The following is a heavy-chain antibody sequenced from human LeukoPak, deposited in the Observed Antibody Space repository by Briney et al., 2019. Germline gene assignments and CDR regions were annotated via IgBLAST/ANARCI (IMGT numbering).Heavy chain of an antibody. CDR1: GGSISSYY. CDR3: ARQHGDYRPPYYYYMDV. J-gene: IGHJ6*03. V-gene: IGHV4-59*08. Sequence: SETLSLTCTVSGGSISSYYWSWIRQPPGKGLEWLGYIYYSGSTNYNPSLKSRVTISLDTSKNQFSLKLSSVTAADTAVYYCARQHGDYRPPYYYYMDVWGKGTTVTVSS. CDR2: IYYSGST. D-gene: IGHD4-17*01.